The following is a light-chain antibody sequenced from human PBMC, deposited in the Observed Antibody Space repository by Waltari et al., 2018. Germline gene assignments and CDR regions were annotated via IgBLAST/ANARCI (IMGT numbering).Light chain of an antibody. Sequence: EIVLTQSPATLSLSPGARATLSCRASPSVSNYLAWYQQRPGQAPRLLIYDASTRATGIPARFSGSGSGTDFTLTISSLEPEDFAVYYCQKRSDWPLTFGGGTKVEIK. CDR1: PSVSNY. CDR3: QKRSDWPLT. J-gene: IGKJ4*01. CDR2: DAS. V-gene: IGKV3-11*01.